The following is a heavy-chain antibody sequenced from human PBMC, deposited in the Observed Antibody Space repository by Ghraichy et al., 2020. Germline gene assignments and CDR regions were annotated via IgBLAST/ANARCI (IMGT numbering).Heavy chain of an antibody. CDR1: GYSISSGYY. CDR3: AREGQQLVGY. Sequence: SQTLSLTCTVSGYSISSGYYWGWIRQPPGKGLEWIGSIYHSGSTYYNPSLKSRVTISVDTSKNQFSLKLSSVTAADTAVYYCAREGQQLVGYWGQGTLVTVSS. V-gene: IGHV4-38-2*02. D-gene: IGHD6-13*01. CDR2: IYHSGST. J-gene: IGHJ4*02.